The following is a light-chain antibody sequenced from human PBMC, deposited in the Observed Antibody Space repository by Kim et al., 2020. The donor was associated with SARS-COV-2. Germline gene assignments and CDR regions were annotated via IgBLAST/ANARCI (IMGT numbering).Light chain of an antibody. CDR3: SSYTSSSTLGV. CDR2: DVS. CDR1: SSDVGGYNY. J-gene: IGLJ3*02. V-gene: IGLV2-14*03. Sequence: QSALTQPASVSGSPGQSITISCTGTSSDVGGYNYFSWYQQQPGKAPKLMIYDVSNRPSGVSNRFSGSKSGNTASLTISGLQAEDEADYYCSSYTSSSTLGVFGGGTQLTVL.